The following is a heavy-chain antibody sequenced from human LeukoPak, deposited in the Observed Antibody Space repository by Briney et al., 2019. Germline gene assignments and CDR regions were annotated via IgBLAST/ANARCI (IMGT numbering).Heavy chain of an antibody. CDR2: INPNSGGT. CDR1: GYTFTGYY. D-gene: IGHD1-26*01. CDR3: ARDVVGATITFDY. V-gene: IGHV1-2*02. J-gene: IGHJ4*02. Sequence: AASVKVSCKASGYTFTGYYMHWVRQAPGQGLEWMGWINPNSGGTNYAQKFQGRVTMTRDTSISTAYMELSRLRSDDTAVYYCARDVVGATITFDYWGQGTLVTVSS.